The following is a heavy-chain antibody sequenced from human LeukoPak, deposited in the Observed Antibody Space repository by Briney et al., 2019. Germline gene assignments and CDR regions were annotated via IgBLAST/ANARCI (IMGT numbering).Heavy chain of an antibody. J-gene: IGHJ4*02. Sequence: SETLSLTCTVSGGSISSYYWSWIRQPAGKGLEWIGYIYYSGSTNYNPSLKSRVTISVDTSKNQFSLKLSSVTAADTAVYYCARLVSDTAMVYFDYWGQGTLVTVSS. V-gene: IGHV4-59*01. CDR3: ARLVSDTAMVYFDY. CDR2: IYYSGST. CDR1: GGSISSYY. D-gene: IGHD5-18*01.